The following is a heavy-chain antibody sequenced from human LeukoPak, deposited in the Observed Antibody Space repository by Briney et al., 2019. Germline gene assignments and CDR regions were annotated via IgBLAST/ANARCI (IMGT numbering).Heavy chain of an antibody. D-gene: IGHD3-10*01. CDR3: GRHLYYYGSGSYSLYFYYFMDV. CDR1: GASISSTTYY. Sequence: PSETLSLTCTASGASISSTTYYWGWIRQPPGRGLEWIGRTYYSGNTYYNPSLRSRVTISVDRSINQFSLKLSSATAADTAVYYCGRHLYYYGSGSYSLYFYYFMDVWGKGTTVTVSS. V-gene: IGHV4-39*01. CDR2: TYYSGNT. J-gene: IGHJ6*03.